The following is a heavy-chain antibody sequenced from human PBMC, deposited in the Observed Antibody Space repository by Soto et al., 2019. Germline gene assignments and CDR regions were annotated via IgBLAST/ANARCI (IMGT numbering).Heavy chain of an antibody. J-gene: IGHJ3*02. CDR2: IYYSGST. CDR1: GGSISNYY. D-gene: IGHD5-18*01. CDR3: ERVMNAPGSGYSFGPDDAFDI. V-gene: IGHV4-59*01. Sequence: QVQLQESGPGLVKPSETLSLTCTVSGGSISNYYWSWIRQPPGKGLEWIGYIYYSGSTNYNPSLKSRVTVSVDTSKNQFSLTLSSVTAADTAMYYCERVMNAPGSGYSFGPDDAFDIWGQGTVVTVSS.